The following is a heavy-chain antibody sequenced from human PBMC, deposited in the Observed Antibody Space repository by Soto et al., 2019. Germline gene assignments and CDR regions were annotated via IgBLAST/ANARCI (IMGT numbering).Heavy chain of an antibody. J-gene: IGHJ4*02. D-gene: IGHD3-10*01. CDR3: ARAGDYGPSGIAS. CDR1: GYSFTGYY. Sequence: GASVKVSFKASGYSFTGYYMHWVRQSPGQGLEWMGWISAKNGGTNYARKFQGRITMTRDTSLTTAYMELTTLTSDDTATYYCARAGDYGPSGIASWGQGTLVTVSS. CDR2: ISAKNGGT. V-gene: IGHV1-2*02.